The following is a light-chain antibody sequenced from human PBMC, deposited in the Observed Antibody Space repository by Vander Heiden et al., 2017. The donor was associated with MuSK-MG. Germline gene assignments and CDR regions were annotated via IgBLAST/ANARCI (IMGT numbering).Light chain of an antibody. CDR2: GAS. J-gene: IGKJ1*01. Sequence: ELVFTQSPGTLSLSPGERATLSCRASQSVSSSYLAWYQQKPGQAPRLLIYGASSRATGIPDRFSGSGSATDFTLTIGRLEPEDFAVYYCQQYGSSPWTFGQGTKVEI. CDR3: QQYGSSPWT. V-gene: IGKV3-20*01. CDR1: QSVSSSY.